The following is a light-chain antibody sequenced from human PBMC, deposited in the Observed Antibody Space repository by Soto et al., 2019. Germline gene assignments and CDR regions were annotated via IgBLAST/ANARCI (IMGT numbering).Light chain of an antibody. V-gene: IGLV2-14*01. CDR3: GSYTTSSNYV. Sequence: QSALTQPASVSGSPGQSIAISCTGSSSDIGIYKYVSWYQQHPGKVPKLIIYEVTNRPSGVSNRFSGSKSGNTASLTISGLQAEDEADYYCGSYTTSSNYVFGTGTKLTVL. J-gene: IGLJ1*01. CDR1: SSDIGIYKY. CDR2: EVT.